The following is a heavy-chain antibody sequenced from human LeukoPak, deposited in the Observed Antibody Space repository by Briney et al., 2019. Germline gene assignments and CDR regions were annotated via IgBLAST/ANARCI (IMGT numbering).Heavy chain of an antibody. V-gene: IGHV3-53*01. CDR3: ATSTYYYDSSGYYYFDY. Sequence: PGGSLRLSCAASGFTVSSNYMSWVRPAPGKGLEWVSVIYSGGSTYYADSVKGRFTISRDNSKNTLYLQMNSLRAEDTAVYYCATSTYYYDSSGYYYFDYWGQGTLVTVSS. CDR2: IYSGGST. CDR1: GFTVSSNY. D-gene: IGHD3-22*01. J-gene: IGHJ4*02.